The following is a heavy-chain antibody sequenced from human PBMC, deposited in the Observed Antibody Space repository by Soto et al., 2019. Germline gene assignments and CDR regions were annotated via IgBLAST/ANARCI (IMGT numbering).Heavy chain of an antibody. Sequence: EVQLVESGGGLVKPGGSLRLSCAASGFTFSSYSMNWVRQAPGKGLEWVSSISSSSSYIYYADSVKGRFTISRDNAKNSLYLQMNSLRAEDTAVYYCARDGERGSGWYTYVQHWGQGTLVTVSS. D-gene: IGHD6-19*01. CDR2: ISSSSSYI. CDR1: GFTFSSYS. V-gene: IGHV3-21*06. CDR3: ARDGERGSGWYTYVQH. J-gene: IGHJ1*01.